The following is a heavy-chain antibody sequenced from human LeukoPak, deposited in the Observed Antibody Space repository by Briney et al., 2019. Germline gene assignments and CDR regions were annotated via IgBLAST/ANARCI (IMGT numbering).Heavy chain of an antibody. CDR3: AKDTVAAAGESNY. J-gene: IGHJ4*02. Sequence: GGSLRLSCAASGFTFSSYTMSWVRQAPGKGLEWVSSIPASGGSTHYADSVKGRFTISRDNSKNTLYLQMNSLRADDTAVYYCAKDTVAAAGESNYWGQGTLVTVSS. CDR2: IPASGGST. D-gene: IGHD6-13*01. V-gene: IGHV3-23*01. CDR1: GFTFSSYT.